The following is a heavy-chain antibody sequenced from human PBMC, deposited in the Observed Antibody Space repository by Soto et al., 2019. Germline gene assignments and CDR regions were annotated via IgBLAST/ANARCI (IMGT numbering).Heavy chain of an antibody. D-gene: IGHD5-12*01. CDR3: AKDNGSGCDWLRVGDASDI. V-gene: IGHV3-30*18. J-gene: IGHJ3*02. CDR1: GFTFCSYG. CDR2: ISYDGSNK. Sequence: QVQLVESGGGVVQPGRSLRLSCAASGFTFCSYGMHWFRQAPGKGLEWVAVISYDGSNKYYADSVKGRLTISRDNSKNTLYLQMNSLRGEDTAVYYCAKDNGSGCDWLRVGDASDIWGQGTMVTVSS.